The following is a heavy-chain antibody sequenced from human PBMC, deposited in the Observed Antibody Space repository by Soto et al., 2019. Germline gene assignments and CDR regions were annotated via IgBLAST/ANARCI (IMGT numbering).Heavy chain of an antibody. CDR3: TRPQGDDYGDFDAFDI. CDR2: IRSKANSYAT. Sequence: GGSLRLSCAASGFTFSGSAMHWVRQASGKGLEWVGRIRSKANSYATAYAASVKGRFTISRDDSKNTAYLQMNSLKTEDTAVYYCTRPQGDDYGDFDAFDIWGQGTMVTVSS. V-gene: IGHV3-73*01. J-gene: IGHJ3*02. CDR1: GFTFSGSA. D-gene: IGHD4-17*01.